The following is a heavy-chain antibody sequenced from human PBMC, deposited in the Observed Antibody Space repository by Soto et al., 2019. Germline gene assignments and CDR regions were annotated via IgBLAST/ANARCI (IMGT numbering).Heavy chain of an antibody. CDR2: IYHSGST. CDR1: GGSISSGGYY. V-gene: IGHV4-31*01. D-gene: IGHD1-26*01. Sequence: PSETLSLTCTVSGGSISSGGYYWSWTRQHPGKGLEWIGYIYHSGSTYYNPSLKSLVTISVDTSKNQFSLMMSSLTAADTAVYYCAKWEGLGPDYYYYGLDVWGQGTTVTVSS. J-gene: IGHJ6*02. CDR3: AKWEGLGPDYYYYGLDV.